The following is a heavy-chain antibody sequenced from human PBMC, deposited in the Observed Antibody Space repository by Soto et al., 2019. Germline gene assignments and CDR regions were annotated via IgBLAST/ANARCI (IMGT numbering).Heavy chain of an antibody. Sequence: QVQLQESGPGLVKPSETLSLTCTVSGGSISSYYWSWIRQPPGKGLEWIGYIYYSGSTNYNPSLKSRVTISVDTSKNQFSLKLSSVTAADTAVYYCARDQVGYGDYGPYYYYCGMDVWGQGTTVTVSS. V-gene: IGHV4-59*01. CDR3: ARDQVGYGDYGPYYYYCGMDV. J-gene: IGHJ6*02. D-gene: IGHD4-17*01. CDR1: GGSISSYY. CDR2: IYYSGST.